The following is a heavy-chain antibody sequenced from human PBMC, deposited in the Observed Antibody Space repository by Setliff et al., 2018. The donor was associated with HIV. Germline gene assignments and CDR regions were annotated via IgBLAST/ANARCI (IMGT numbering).Heavy chain of an antibody. V-gene: IGHV1-18*01. D-gene: IGHD3-3*01. CDR3: ARDSPAEYYDFWSGYILWDV. CDR2: ISANNGNT. CDR1: GYTFNTYG. Sequence: ASVKVSCKASGYTFNTYGISWVRQAPGQGLEWMGWISANNGNTHYAQKFQGRVTMTTDTTTSTAYMELRSLRSDDTAVYYCARDSPAEYYDFWSGYILWDVWGKGTTVTVSS. J-gene: IGHJ6*04.